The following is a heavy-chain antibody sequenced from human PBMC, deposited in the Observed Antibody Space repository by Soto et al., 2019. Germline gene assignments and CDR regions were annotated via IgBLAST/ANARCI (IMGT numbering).Heavy chain of an antibody. CDR2: IYSSGST. CDR1: GSSISSSNYY. J-gene: IGHJ4*02. V-gene: IGHV4-39*01. D-gene: IGHD6-19*01. Sequence: SETLSLTCTVSGSSISSSNYYWDWIRQPPGKGLEWIGSIYSSGSTYYIPSLKSRVTLSVDTSKNQFSLRLNSVTAADTAVYYCATPRYNSGRDYWGPGTLVTSPQ. CDR3: ATPRYNSGRDY.